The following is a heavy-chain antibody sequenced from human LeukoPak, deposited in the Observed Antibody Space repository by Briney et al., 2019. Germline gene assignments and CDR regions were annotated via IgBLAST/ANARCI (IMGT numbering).Heavy chain of an antibody. CDR1: GGSISSHY. CDR2: IYYSGST. Sequence: SETLSHTCTVSGGSISSHYWSWIRQPPGKGLEWIGYIYYSGSTNYNPSLKSRVTISVDTSKNQFSLKLSSVTAADTAVYYCARGHYDYVWGSYRPPDYWGQGTLVTVSS. V-gene: IGHV4-59*11. CDR3: ARGHYDYVWGSYRPPDY. J-gene: IGHJ4*02. D-gene: IGHD3-16*02.